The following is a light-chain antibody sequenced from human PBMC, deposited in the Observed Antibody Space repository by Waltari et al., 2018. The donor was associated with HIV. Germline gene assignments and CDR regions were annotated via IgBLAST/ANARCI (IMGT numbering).Light chain of an antibody. CDR2: KNN. J-gene: IGLJ3*02. Sequence: QSVVTQPPSASGTPGQRVTISCSGSDSNIGSNYVYWYQDLPGTAPKLLIYKNNPRSSGVPDRCSGSKSDTTSSLAISGLRSGDEADYYCASWDDNLNSWVFGGGTKLTVL. CDR3: ASWDDNLNSWV. CDR1: DSNIGSNY. V-gene: IGLV1-47*01.